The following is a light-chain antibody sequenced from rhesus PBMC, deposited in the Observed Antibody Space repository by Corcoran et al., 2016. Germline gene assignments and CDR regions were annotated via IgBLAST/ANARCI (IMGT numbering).Light chain of an antibody. CDR2: WAS. Sequence: DIVMTQSPDSLAVSLGERVTINCKSSQSLLYSSNNKNYLAWYQQKPGQAPKLLIYWASPRGSGVPNRFRGSGSGTDFTLTISGLQAEDVAVYYCQQYYSSPYSFGQGTKVEIK. CDR1: QSLLYSSNNKNY. J-gene: IGKJ2*01. CDR3: QQYYSSPYS. V-gene: IGKV4-1*01.